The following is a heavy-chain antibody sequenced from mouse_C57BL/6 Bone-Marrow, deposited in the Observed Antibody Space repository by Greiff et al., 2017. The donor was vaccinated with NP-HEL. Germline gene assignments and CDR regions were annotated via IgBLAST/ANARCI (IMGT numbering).Heavy chain of an antibody. D-gene: IGHD1-1*01. Sequence: QVQLQQPGAELVKPGASVKLSCKASGYTFTSYWMHWVKQRPGQGLEWIGMIHPNSGSTNYNEKFKSKATLTVDKSSSTAYRQLSSLTSEDSAVYYCARRNYGSSDWYFDVWGTGTTVTVSS. CDR1: GYTFTSYW. CDR2: IHPNSGST. J-gene: IGHJ1*03. V-gene: IGHV1-64*01. CDR3: ARRNYGSSDWYFDV.